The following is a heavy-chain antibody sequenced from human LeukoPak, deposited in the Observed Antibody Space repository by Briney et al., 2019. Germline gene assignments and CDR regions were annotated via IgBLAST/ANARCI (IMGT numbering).Heavy chain of an antibody. CDR3: ARKTTGVAAAGTSTDY. Sequence: GGSLRLSCAASGFTFSSYSMNWVRQAPGKGLEWVSSISSSSSYIYYADSVKGRFTISRDNAKNSLYLQMSSLRAEDTAVYYCARKTTGVAAAGTSTDYWGQGTLVTVSS. J-gene: IGHJ4*02. V-gene: IGHV3-21*01. CDR2: ISSSSSYI. CDR1: GFTFSSYS. D-gene: IGHD6-13*01.